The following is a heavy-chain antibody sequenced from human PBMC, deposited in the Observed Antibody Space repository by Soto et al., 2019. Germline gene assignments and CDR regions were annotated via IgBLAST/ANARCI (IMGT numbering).Heavy chain of an antibody. CDR3: ARLPSSRDYYDSSGSFYYGMDV. D-gene: IGHD3-22*01. Sequence: PGESLKISCKGSGYSFTSYWIGWVRQMPGKGLEWMGIIYPGDSDTRYSPSFQGQVTISADKSISTAYLQWSSLKASDTAMYYCARLPSSRDYYDSSGSFYYGMDVWGQGTTVTVSS. CDR2: IYPGDSDT. V-gene: IGHV5-51*01. J-gene: IGHJ6*02. CDR1: GYSFTSYW.